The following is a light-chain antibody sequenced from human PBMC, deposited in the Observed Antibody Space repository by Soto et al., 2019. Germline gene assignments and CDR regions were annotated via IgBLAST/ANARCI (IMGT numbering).Light chain of an antibody. CDR2: EVR. V-gene: IGLV2-14*01. J-gene: IGLJ3*02. CDR1: SSDVGTYNY. Sequence: QLVLTQPASVSGSPGQSITISCTGTSSDVGTYNYVSWYQQYPGKAPKLMIYEVRNRPSGVSNRFSGSKSGYTASLTISGLQAEDEADYHCSSYTSGSTWVFGGGTKLTVL. CDR3: SSYTSGSTWV.